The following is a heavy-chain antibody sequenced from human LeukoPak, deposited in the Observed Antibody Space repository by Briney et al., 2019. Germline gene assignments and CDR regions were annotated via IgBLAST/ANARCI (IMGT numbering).Heavy chain of an antibody. Sequence: GGSLRLSCAASGFTFSNYWMHWVRQVPGQGLVWVSRINSDGSSRSYADSVKGRFTIFRDNARNTLYLQMNSLRADDTALYFCARGGRFGELSSSLWGQGTLVTVSS. J-gene: IGHJ4*02. CDR1: GFTFSNYW. V-gene: IGHV3-74*01. D-gene: IGHD3-10*01. CDR3: ARGGRFGELSSSL. CDR2: INSDGSSR.